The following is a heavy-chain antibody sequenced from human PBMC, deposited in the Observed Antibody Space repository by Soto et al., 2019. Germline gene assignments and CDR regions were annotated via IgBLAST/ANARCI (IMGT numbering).Heavy chain of an antibody. J-gene: IGHJ6*02. CDR2: INPNSGGT. D-gene: IGHD3-10*01. CDR3: ARDQMVRGVTPSYGMDV. V-gene: IGHV1-2*04. Sequence: ASVKVSCKASGYTFTGYYMHWVREDPGQGLEWMGWINPNSGGTNYAQKFQGWVTMTRDTSISTAYMELSRLRSDDTAVYYCARDQMVRGVTPSYGMDVWGQGTTVTSP. CDR1: GYTFTGYY.